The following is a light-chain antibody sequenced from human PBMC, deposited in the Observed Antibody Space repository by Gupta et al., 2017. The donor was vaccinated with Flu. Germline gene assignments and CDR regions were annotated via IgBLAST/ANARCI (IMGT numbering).Light chain of an antibody. CDR3: HVGDSSNGV. V-gene: IGLV3-9*01. J-gene: IGLJ3*02. CDR2: MDS. Sequence: SSALTQPLSVSVALGQTARITCGGINIGSKNVHWYQQKPDQAPVLVIYMDSNRTSGLPGRFSGSHSGTTATLTINRAKAGDDDYYYCHVGDSSNGVFGGGTKLTVL. CDR1: NIGSKN.